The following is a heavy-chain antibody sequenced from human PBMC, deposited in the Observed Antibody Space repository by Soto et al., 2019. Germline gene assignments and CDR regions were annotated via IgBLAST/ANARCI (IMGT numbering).Heavy chain of an antibody. V-gene: IGHV3-21*01. D-gene: IGHD5-12*01. Sequence: RLSCAASGFTFDDYTMHWVRQAPGKGLEWVSSISSSSSYIYYADSVKGRFTISRDNAKNSLYLQMNSLRAEDTAVYYCAREMATISDYWGQGTLVTVSS. CDR3: AREMATISDY. CDR1: GFTFDDYT. CDR2: ISSSSSYI. J-gene: IGHJ4*02.